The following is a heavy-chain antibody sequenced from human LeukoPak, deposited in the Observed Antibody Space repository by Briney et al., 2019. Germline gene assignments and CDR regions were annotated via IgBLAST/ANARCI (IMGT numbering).Heavy chain of an antibody. J-gene: IGHJ4*02. D-gene: IGHD3-9*01. Sequence: GGSLRLFCAASGFTFSSYWMSWVRQAPGKGLEWVANIKQDGSEKYYVDSVKGRFTISRDNAKNSLYLQMNSLRAEDTAVYYCARSYYDILTGYYDYWGQGTLVTVSS. V-gene: IGHV3-7*01. CDR1: GFTFSSYW. CDR3: ARSYYDILTGYYDY. CDR2: IKQDGSEK.